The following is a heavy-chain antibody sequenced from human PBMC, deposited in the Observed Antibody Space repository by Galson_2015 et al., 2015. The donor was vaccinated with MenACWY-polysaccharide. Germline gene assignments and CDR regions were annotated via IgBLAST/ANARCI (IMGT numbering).Heavy chain of an antibody. V-gene: IGHV3-7*01. CDR2: INQDGGEK. CDR1: GFTFSTYW. J-gene: IGHJ2*01. Sequence: SLRLSCAASGFTFSTYWMSWVRQAPGKGLEWVANINQDGGEKYYVDSVKGRFTISRDNARNSLYLEMNSLRAEDTAVYFCAREGSGRFYAGLQDWYFDLWGRGTLVTVSS. D-gene: IGHD1-26*01. CDR3: AREGSGRFYAGLQDWYFDL.